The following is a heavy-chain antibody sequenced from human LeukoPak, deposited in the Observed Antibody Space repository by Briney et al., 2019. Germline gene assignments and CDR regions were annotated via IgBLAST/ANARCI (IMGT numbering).Heavy chain of an antibody. CDR3: ARRVVTLASYYFYMDV. D-gene: IGHD3-22*01. J-gene: IGHJ6*03. V-gene: IGHV4-59*01. CDR2: IHNSGST. CDR1: GDSISTYY. Sequence: SETLSLTCTVSGDSISTYYWSWIRQPPGKGLEWIGYIHNSGSTTYNPSLKSRVTISVDTSKNQFSLKLSSVSAADTAVYYCARRVVTLASYYFYMDVWGKGTTVSVSS.